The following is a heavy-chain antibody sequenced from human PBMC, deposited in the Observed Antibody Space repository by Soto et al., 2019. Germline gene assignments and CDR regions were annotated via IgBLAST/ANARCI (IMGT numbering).Heavy chain of an antibody. Sequence: SVKVSCKASGGTFSSYTISWVRQAPGQGLEWMGRIIPILGIANYAQKFQGRVTITADKSTSTAYMELSSLRSEDTAVYYCARDPYITGTDNWFDPWGQGTPVTVSS. D-gene: IGHD1-7*01. CDR3: ARDPYITGTDNWFDP. CDR2: IIPILGIA. J-gene: IGHJ5*02. V-gene: IGHV1-69*02. CDR1: GGTFSSYT.